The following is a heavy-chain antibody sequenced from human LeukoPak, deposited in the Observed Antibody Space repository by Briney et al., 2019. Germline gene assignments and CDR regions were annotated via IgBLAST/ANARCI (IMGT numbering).Heavy chain of an antibody. Sequence: QPGGSLRLSCATSGFTFSSYSMNWVRQAPGKGLEWVSYISTGSTNIKQADSVKGRFTISRDNAKNSLYLQMNSLRVEDTAVYYCARDLDWAFDYWGQGILVTVSS. J-gene: IGHJ4*02. CDR2: ISTGSTNI. CDR1: GFTFSSYS. CDR3: ARDLDWAFDY. D-gene: IGHD3-9*01. V-gene: IGHV3-48*01.